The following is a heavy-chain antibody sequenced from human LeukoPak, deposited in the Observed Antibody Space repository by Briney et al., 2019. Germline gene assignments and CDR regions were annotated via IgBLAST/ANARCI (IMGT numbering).Heavy chain of an antibody. CDR1: GGSVKNYY. D-gene: IGHD6-19*01. Sequence: PSETLSLTCSLSGGSVKNYYWTWIRQPPGKGLEWIGYIFHDGRTNYSPSLKCRVSISVDTSKNQFSLRLDSMTAADTAVYFCARDVAHSQSRGWYYLDFWGQGTLVTVSS. V-gene: IGHV4-59*02. CDR2: IFHDGRT. J-gene: IGHJ4*02. CDR3: ARDVAHSQSRGWYYLDF.